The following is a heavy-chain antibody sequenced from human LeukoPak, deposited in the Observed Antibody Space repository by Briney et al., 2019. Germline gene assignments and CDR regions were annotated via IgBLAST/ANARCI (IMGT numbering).Heavy chain of an antibody. D-gene: IGHD3-16*01. Sequence: SETLSLTCADSGGPIMTAPYYWGWIRQPPGKGLEWLGSVFHDGTTYYSPSLKSRVTVSADTSRNRFSLSLTSSSAADTAVYYCVRSGVVLQTGFDFWGQGALVTVSS. CDR2: VFHDGTT. V-gene: IGHV4-39*07. J-gene: IGHJ4*02. CDR1: GGPIMTAPYY. CDR3: VRSGVVLQTGFDF.